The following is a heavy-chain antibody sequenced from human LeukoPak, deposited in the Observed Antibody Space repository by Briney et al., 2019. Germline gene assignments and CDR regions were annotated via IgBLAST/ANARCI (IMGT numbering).Heavy chain of an antibody. CDR2: IIPILGIA. J-gene: IGHJ6*03. Sequence: GASVKVSCKASGYTFTSYAISWVRPAPGQGLEWMGRIIPILGIANYAQKFQGRVTITADKSTSTAYMELSSLRSEDTAVYYCARDLGDFWSGLRGSYYYYYMDVWGKGTTVTVSS. V-gene: IGHV1-69*04. CDR1: GYTFTSYA. D-gene: IGHD3-3*01. CDR3: ARDLGDFWSGLRGSYYYYYMDV.